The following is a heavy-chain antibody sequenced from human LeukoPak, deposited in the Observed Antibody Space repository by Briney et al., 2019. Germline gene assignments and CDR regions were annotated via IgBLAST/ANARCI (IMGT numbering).Heavy chain of an antibody. D-gene: IGHD5-24*01. V-gene: IGHV3-7*01. Sequence: GGSLRLSCAASGFTFSRYWMSWVRQAPGRGLEWVANINQDGSEKYYVDSVKGRFTISRDNAKNSLYLQMNSLRAEETAVYYCARDADLGATIIGAFDIWGQGTMVTVSS. CDR3: ARDADLGATIIGAFDI. CDR1: GFTFSRYW. CDR2: INQDGSEK. J-gene: IGHJ3*02.